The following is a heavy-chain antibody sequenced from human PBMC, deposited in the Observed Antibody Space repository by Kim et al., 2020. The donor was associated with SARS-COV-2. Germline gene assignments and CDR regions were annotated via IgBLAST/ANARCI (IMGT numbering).Heavy chain of an antibody. CDR3: AREVRRGSSWYEATRGYDY. CDR1: GYTFTSYG. CDR2: ISAYNGNT. D-gene: IGHD6-13*01. J-gene: IGHJ4*02. Sequence: ASVKVSCKASGYTFTSYGISWVRQAPGQGLEWMGWISAYNGNTNYAQKLQGRVTMTTDTSTSTAYMELRSLRSDDTAVYYCAREVRRGSSWYEATRGYDYWGQGTLVTVSS. V-gene: IGHV1-18*04.